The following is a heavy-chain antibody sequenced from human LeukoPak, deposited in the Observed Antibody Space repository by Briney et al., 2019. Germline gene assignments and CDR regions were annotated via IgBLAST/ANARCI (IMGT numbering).Heavy chain of an antibody. CDR3: ANSVVPATSGGGWFDP. CDR1: GDSISTYY. D-gene: IGHD2-2*01. CDR2: IYHSGST. V-gene: IGHV4-59*01. Sequence: KPSETLPLTCAVSGDSISTYYWSWIRQPPGRGLEWIGYIYHSGSTNYNPSLKSRVTISVDTAKNQFSLKLTSVTAADTAVYYCANSVVPATSGGGWFDPWGQGTLVTVSS. J-gene: IGHJ5*02.